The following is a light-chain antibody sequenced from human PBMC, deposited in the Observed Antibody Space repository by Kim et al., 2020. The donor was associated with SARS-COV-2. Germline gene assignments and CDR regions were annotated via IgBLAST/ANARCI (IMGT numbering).Light chain of an antibody. J-gene: IGKJ3*01. Sequence: SPGEGATRSCRASQRVNSNYLAWYQQKPGRPPRLLIYGASNRATGIPDRFSGSGSGTDFTLSISRLEPADFAVYYCQQYVSSSFTFGPGTKVDIK. V-gene: IGKV3-20*01. CDR1: QRVNSNY. CDR3: QQYVSSSFT. CDR2: GAS.